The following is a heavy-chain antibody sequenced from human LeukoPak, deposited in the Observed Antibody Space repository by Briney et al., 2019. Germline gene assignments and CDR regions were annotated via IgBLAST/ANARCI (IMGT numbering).Heavy chain of an antibody. Sequence: QPGGSLRLSCAASGFTFSTYAMSWVRQAPGKGLEWVSSISGSGRNTYYADSVKGRFTISRDNSKNTLYLLMNSLRAEDTAVYYCARALSYPYYFDYWGQGTLVTVSS. CDR3: ARALSYPYYFDY. J-gene: IGHJ4*02. D-gene: IGHD1-26*01. V-gene: IGHV3-23*01. CDR2: ISGSGRNT. CDR1: GFTFSTYA.